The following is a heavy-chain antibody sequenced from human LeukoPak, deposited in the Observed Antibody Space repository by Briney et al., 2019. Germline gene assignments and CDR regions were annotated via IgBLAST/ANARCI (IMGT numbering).Heavy chain of an antibody. Sequence: GASVKVSCKASEYTFTSYDINWVRQATGQGLEWMGWMNPNNGNTGYAQRFQGRVTMTRNTSIRTAYMELSSLRSEDTAVYYCARETTRTGFDYWGQGSLVTVSS. V-gene: IGHV1-8*01. CDR3: ARETTRTGFDY. CDR1: EYTFTSYD. D-gene: IGHD4-11*01. CDR2: MNPNNGNT. J-gene: IGHJ4*02.